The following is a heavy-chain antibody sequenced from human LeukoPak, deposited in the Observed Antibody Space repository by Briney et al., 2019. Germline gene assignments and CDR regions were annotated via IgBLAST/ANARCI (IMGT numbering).Heavy chain of an antibody. CDR3: ARDSYDYVWGSYRYTYFDY. Sequence: SVKVSCKASGGTFSSYAISWVRQAPGQGLEWMGRIIPILGIANYAQKFQGRVTITADKSTSTAYMELSSLRSEDTAVYYCARDSYDYVWGSYRYTYFDYWGQGTLVAVSS. CDR2: IIPILGIA. V-gene: IGHV1-69*04. D-gene: IGHD3-16*02. J-gene: IGHJ4*02. CDR1: GGTFSSYA.